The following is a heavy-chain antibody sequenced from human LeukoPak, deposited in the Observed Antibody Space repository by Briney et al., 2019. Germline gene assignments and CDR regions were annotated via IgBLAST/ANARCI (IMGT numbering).Heavy chain of an antibody. J-gene: IGHJ4*02. CDR3: ARGPARGIAVTRY. V-gene: IGHV4-34*01. Sequence: KPSETLSLTCAVYGGSFSGYYWSWIRQPPGKGLEWIGEINHSGSTNYNPSLKSRVTISVDTSKNQFSLKLNSVTAADTAVYYCARGPARGIAVTRYWGQGTLVTVSS. CDR1: GGSFSGYY. D-gene: IGHD6-19*01. CDR2: INHSGST.